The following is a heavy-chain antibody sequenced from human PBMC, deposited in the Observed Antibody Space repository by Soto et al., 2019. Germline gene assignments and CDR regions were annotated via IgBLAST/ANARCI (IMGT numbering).Heavy chain of an antibody. J-gene: IGHJ5*02. CDR1: GYTFTGYY. CDR3: ARDSGDFWSGYWNWFDP. V-gene: IGHV1-2*04. Sequence: QVQLVQSGAEVKKPGASVKVSCKASGYTFTGYYMHWVRQAPGQGLEWMGWINTNSGGTNYAQKFQGWVTMTRDTSISTAYMELSRLRSDDTAVYYCARDSGDFWSGYWNWFDPWGQGTLVTVSS. D-gene: IGHD3-3*01. CDR2: INTNSGGT.